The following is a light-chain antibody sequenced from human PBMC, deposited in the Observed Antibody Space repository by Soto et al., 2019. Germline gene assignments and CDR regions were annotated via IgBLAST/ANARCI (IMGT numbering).Light chain of an antibody. CDR1: SGDIGDYNY. Sequence: LTRPASVSGSPGQSITISCVGTSGDIGDYNYVSWYQQHPGKVPKVIIYDVSNRPSGVSYRFSGTKSGNTASLTVSGLQAEDEADYYCCSYTRSGTLIFGTGTKVTVL. CDR3: CSYTRSGTLI. J-gene: IGLJ1*01. CDR2: DVS. V-gene: IGLV2-14*01.